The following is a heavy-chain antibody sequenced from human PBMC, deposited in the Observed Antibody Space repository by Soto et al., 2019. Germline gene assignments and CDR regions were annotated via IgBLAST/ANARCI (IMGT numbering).Heavy chain of an antibody. J-gene: IGHJ4*02. D-gene: IGHD3-3*01. CDR3: STAGQWYFWTASYFEH. Sequence: GESLRLSCSASGLSVTNSCLSLFLQTPGKGLDWVCRSKPKTDRCETIQYAASVKGGFIISRDDSKDILYLEMYSLKTDDTGVYYCSTAGQWYFWTASYFEHWGQGTPVTVSS. CDR1: GLSVTNSC. V-gene: IGHV3-15*01. CDR2: SKPKTDRCETI.